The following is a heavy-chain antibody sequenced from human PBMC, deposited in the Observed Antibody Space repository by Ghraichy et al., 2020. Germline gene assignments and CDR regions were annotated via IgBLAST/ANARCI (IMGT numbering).Heavy chain of an antibody. J-gene: IGHJ4*02. Sequence: ASEKVSCKASGYTFTGYYMHWVRQAPGQGLEWMGRINPNSGGTNYAQKFQGRVTMTRDTSISTAYMELSRLRSDDTAVYYCARGGGIYCSSTSCYFFDYWGQGTLVTVSS. D-gene: IGHD2-2*01. CDR1: GYTFTGYY. CDR2: INPNSGGT. CDR3: ARGGGIYCSSTSCYFFDY. V-gene: IGHV1-2*06.